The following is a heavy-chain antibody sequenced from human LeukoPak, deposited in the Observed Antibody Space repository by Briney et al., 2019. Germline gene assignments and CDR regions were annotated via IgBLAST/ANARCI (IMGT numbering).Heavy chain of an antibody. CDR3: AVRPDILSGYPPG. CDR2: IIPIFGTA. Sequence: ASVKVSCKASGGTLSSYAISWVRQAPGQGLEWMGGIIPIFGTANYAQKFQGRVTLTTDESTSTAYMGLSSLRSEDTAVYDCAVRPDILSGYPPGWGQGTLVTVSS. V-gene: IGHV1-69*05. CDR1: GGTLSSYA. D-gene: IGHD3-9*01. J-gene: IGHJ4*02.